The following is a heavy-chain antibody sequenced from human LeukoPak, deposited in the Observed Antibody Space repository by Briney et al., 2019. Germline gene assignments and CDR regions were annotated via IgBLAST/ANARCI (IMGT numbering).Heavy chain of an antibody. CDR2: ISSSSSYT. V-gene: IGHV3-11*03. CDR1: GFTFSDYY. Sequence: PGGSLRLSCAASGFTFSDYYISWIRQAPGKGLEWVSYISSSSSYTNYADSVKGRFTISRDNAKNSLYLQMNSLRAEDTAVYYCARSWSIAVVVPAATLVDYWGQGTLVTVSS. D-gene: IGHD2-2*01. CDR3: ARSWSIAVVVPAATLVDY. J-gene: IGHJ4*02.